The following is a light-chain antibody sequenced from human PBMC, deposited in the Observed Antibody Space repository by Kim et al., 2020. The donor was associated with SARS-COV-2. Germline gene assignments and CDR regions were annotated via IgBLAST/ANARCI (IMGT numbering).Light chain of an antibody. V-gene: IGKV1-27*01. Sequence: SASVGDRVTISCRASQDISKDLAWYQQKAGNAPRLLIFAASALHSGVPTRFSGSGSGTDFTLTISSLQPEDVATYYCQKYNGAPWTFGQGTKLEI. CDR2: AAS. CDR3: QKYNGAPWT. J-gene: IGKJ1*01. CDR1: QDISKD.